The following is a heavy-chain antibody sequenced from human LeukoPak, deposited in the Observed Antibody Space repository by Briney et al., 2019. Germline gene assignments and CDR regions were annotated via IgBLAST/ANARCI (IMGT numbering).Heavy chain of an antibody. Sequence: PSETLSLTCTVSGGSISSYYWSWIRQPPGKGQEWIGYIYYSGSTNYNPSLKSRVTISVDTSKNQFSLKLSSVTAADTAVYYCARVRYFEYWFDPWGQGTLVTVSS. V-gene: IGHV4-59*01. CDR1: GGSISSYY. CDR2: IYYSGST. J-gene: IGHJ5*02. D-gene: IGHD3-9*01. CDR3: ARVRYFEYWFDP.